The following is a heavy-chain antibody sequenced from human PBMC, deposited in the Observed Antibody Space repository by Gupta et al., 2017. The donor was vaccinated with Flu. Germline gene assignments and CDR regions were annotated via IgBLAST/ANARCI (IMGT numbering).Heavy chain of an antibody. J-gene: IGHJ4*02. CDR3: ARARPRYGGYVFDY. D-gene: IGHD5-12*01. Sequence: SYDINWVRQATGQGLEWMGWMNPNSGNTGYAQKFQGRVTMTRNTSISTAYMELSSLRSEDTAVYYCARARPRYGGYVFDYWGQGTLVTVSS. CDR2: MNPNSGNT. V-gene: IGHV1-8*01. CDR1: SYD.